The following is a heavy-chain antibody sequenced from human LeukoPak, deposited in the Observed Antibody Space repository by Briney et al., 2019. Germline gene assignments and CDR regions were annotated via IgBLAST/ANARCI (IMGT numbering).Heavy chain of an antibody. Sequence: SETLSLTCTVSGGSISSSSYYWGWIRRPPGKGLEWIGSIYYSGSTYNNPSLKSRVTISVDTSKNQFSLKLSSVTAADTAVYYCARDRRYFDWLLSIRDAFDIWGQGTMVTVSS. CDR3: ARDRRYFDWLLSIRDAFDI. J-gene: IGHJ3*02. D-gene: IGHD3-9*01. V-gene: IGHV4-39*07. CDR1: GGSISSSSYY. CDR2: IYYSGST.